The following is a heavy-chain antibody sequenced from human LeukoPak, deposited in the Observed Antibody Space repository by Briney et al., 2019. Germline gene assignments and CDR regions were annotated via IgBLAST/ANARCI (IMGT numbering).Heavy chain of an antibody. CDR1: DFPFSNYW. CDR3: VRDSPRAFDL. Sequence: GGSLRLSCAASDFPFSNYWMHWVRQVPGERLTWVSRISSDGTKIGYAASVKGRFTISRDNGKNTLSLRMNTLRVEDTAIYYCVRDSPRAFDLWGRGTMVTVS. CDR2: ISSDGTKI. J-gene: IGHJ3*01. V-gene: IGHV3-74*01.